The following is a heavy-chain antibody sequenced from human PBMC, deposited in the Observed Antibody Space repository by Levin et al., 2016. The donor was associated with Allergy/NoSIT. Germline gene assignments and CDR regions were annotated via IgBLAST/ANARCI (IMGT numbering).Heavy chain of an antibody. CDR3: VKVESLVVIYYWYFDL. V-gene: IGHV3-64D*08. CDR2: ISKNGDTT. CDR1: GFTFSNYA. D-gene: IGHD2-8*02. J-gene: IGHJ2*01. Sequence: GESLKISCSASGFTFSNYAMHWVRQAPGKGLEYVSGISKNGDTTYYADSVKGRFTISRDNSKNTLYLQMSSLRAEDTAMYSCVKVESLVVIYYWYFDLWGRGTLVTVSS.